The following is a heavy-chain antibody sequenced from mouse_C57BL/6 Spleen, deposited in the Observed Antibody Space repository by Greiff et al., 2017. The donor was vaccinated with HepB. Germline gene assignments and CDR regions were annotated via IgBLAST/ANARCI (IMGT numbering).Heavy chain of an antibody. V-gene: IGHV5-17*01. CDR1: GFTFSDYG. Sequence: EVQGVESGGGLVKPGGSLKLSCAASGFTFSDYGMHWVRQAPEKGLEWVAYISSGSSTIYYADTVKGRFTISRDNAKNTLFLQMTSLRSEDTAMYYCARSGRSPWFAYWGQGTLVTVSA. D-gene: IGHD1-1*01. J-gene: IGHJ3*01. CDR3: ARSGRSPWFAY. CDR2: ISSGSSTI.